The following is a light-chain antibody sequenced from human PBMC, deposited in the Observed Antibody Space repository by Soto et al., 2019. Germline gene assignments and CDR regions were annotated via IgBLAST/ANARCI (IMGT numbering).Light chain of an antibody. CDR1: QSVSSN. V-gene: IGKV3-15*01. J-gene: IGKJ2*01. CDR2: GAS. Sequence: EIVMTQSPATLSVSPGERATLSCRASQSVSSNLAWYQQKPGQAPRLLIYGASTRATGIPARFSGSGSGTECTLTISSLQSEDFAVYYCQQYNNCPPKYTFGQGTKLEIK. CDR3: QQYNNCPPKYT.